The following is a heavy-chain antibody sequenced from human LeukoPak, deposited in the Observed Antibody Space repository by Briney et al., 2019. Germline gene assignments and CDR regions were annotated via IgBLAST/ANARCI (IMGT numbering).Heavy chain of an antibody. V-gene: IGHV1-46*01. CDR3: ARVPRFLEWLLEAFDI. CDR2: INPSGGST. CDR1: GYTFTSYY. J-gene: IGHJ3*02. D-gene: IGHD3-3*01. Sequence: ASVKVSCKASGYTFTSYYMHWVRQAPGQGLEWMGIINPSGGSTSYAQKFQGRVTITVDESTSTAYMELSSLRSEDTAVYYCARVPRFLEWLLEAFDIWGQGTMVTVSS.